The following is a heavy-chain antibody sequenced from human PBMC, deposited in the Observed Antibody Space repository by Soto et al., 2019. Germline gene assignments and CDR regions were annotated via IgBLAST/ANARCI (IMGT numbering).Heavy chain of an antibody. V-gene: IGHV5-51*01. CDR2: IFPGDSDT. Sequence: GVSLKISCKGSGYIFANDWIAWVRQMPGEGLEWMGIIFPGDSDTRYSPSFQGQVTISAHKSISTAYLQWNSLQASDTAIYFCAKRVAARPYFDVWGQGTLVTVSS. J-gene: IGHJ4*02. CDR1: GYIFANDW. D-gene: IGHD6-6*01. CDR3: AKRVAARPYFDV.